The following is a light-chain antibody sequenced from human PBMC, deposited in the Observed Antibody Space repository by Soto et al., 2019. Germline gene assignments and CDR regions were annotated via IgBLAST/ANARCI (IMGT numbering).Light chain of an antibody. Sequence: QSVLTQPASVSGSPGQSTTISCTGTSSDVGGYIYVSWYQQHPGKAPKLMIYDVTDRPSGVSNRFSGSKSGNTASLTISGLQAEDEADYYCSSYTSSGTLVFGTGTKVTVL. CDR1: SSDVGGYIY. CDR3: SSYTSSGTLV. V-gene: IGLV2-14*01. J-gene: IGLJ1*01. CDR2: DVT.